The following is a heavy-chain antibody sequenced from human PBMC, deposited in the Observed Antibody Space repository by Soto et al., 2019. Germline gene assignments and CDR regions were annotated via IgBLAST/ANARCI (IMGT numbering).Heavy chain of an antibody. CDR3: ARGVSYYYASSGYYSHAFEI. CDR2: IIPIFGTA. V-gene: IGHV1-69*13. J-gene: IGHJ3*02. CDR1: GGTFSSYA. D-gene: IGHD3-22*01. Sequence: ASVKVSCKASGGTFSSYAISWVRQAPGQGLEWMGGIIPIFGTANYAQKFQGRVTITADESTSTAYMELSSLRSEDTAVYYCARGVSYYYASSGYYSHAFEIRGRGTMVTVSS.